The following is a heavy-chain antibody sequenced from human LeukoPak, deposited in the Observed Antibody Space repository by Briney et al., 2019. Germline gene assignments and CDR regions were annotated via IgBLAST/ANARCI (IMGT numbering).Heavy chain of an antibody. V-gene: IGHV4-59*01. J-gene: IGHJ6*04. D-gene: IGHD6-13*01. CDR1: GGSISGYY. Sequence: SETLSLTCTVSGGSISGYYRSWIRQPPGKGLEWIGYIYYSGSTNYNPSLKSRVTISVDTSKNQFSLKLSSVTAADTAVYYCARAPAAGPRYYYGMDVWGKGTTVTVSS. CDR2: IYYSGST. CDR3: ARAPAAGPRYYYGMDV.